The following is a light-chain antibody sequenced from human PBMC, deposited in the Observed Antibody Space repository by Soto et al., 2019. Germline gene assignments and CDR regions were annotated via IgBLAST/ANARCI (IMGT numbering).Light chain of an antibody. Sequence: DIQMTQSPSSLSASVGYRVTITCRASQSISSYLNWYQQKPGKAPKLLIYAASSLQSGVPSRFSGSGSGTYFTLTISSLQPEDFATYYCKQSYSTPPYTFCQGTKLEIK. J-gene: IGKJ2*01. CDR2: AAS. CDR1: QSISSY. CDR3: KQSYSTPPYT. V-gene: IGKV1-39*01.